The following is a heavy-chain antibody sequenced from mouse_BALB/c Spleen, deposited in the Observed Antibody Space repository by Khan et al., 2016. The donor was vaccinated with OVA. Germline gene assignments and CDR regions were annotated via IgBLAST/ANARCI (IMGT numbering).Heavy chain of an antibody. CDR2: IFPNNGGT. Sequence: VQLKESGPELVKPGASVRISCKTSGYTFTDFNLDWVKQSHGKSLEWIGYIFPNNGGTGYNQKFKTTATLTVDSSSSTAYMELRSLTSEDSAVYYCARSGYGSFAYWGQGTLVTVSA. V-gene: IGHV1S29*02. J-gene: IGHJ3*01. CDR1: GYTFTDFN. D-gene: IGHD1-2*01. CDR3: ARSGYGSFAY.